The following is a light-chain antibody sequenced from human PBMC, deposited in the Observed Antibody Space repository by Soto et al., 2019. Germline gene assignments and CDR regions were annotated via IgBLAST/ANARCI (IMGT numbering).Light chain of an antibody. CDR1: QSVSSSY. CDR3: QQYGSSLYT. CDR2: GAS. Sequence: IVLTQSPGTLSLSPGERDTLSCRASQSVSSSYLAWYQQKPGQAPRLLIYGASSRATGIPDRFSGSGSGTDFTLTISRLEPEDFAVYYCQQYGSSLYTLGQGTKLEIK. J-gene: IGKJ2*01. V-gene: IGKV3-20*01.